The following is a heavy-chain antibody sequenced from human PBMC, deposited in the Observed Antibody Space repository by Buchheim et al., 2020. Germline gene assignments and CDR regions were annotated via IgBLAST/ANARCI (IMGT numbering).Heavy chain of an antibody. Sequence: EVQLVESGGGLVQPGGSLRLSCAASGFTFSSYSMNWVRQAPGKGLEWVSYISSSSSTIYYADSVKGRFTISRDNAKNSLYLQMNSLRAEDTAVYYCARDLGYCTGGVCYYYGMDVWGQGTT. V-gene: IGHV3-48*01. CDR3: ARDLGYCTGGVCYYYGMDV. CDR1: GFTFSSYS. J-gene: IGHJ6*02. D-gene: IGHD2-8*02. CDR2: ISSSSSTI.